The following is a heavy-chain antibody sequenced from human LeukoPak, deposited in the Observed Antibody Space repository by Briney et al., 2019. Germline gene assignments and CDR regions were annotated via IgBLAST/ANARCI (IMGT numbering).Heavy chain of an antibody. J-gene: IGHJ6*04. V-gene: IGHV4-59*01. Sequence: SETLSLACTVSGGSISNYYWSWIRQPPGKGLEWIGYIYYSGSTKYNPSLKSRVTISVDTSKNQFSLRLSSVTAADTAVYYCAELGITMIGGVWGKGTTVTISS. CDR1: GGSISNYY. D-gene: IGHD3-10*02. CDR3: AELGITMIGGV. CDR2: IYYSGST.